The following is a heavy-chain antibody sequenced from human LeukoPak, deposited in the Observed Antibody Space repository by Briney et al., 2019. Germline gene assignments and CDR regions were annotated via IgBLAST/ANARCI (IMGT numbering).Heavy chain of an antibody. Sequence: GGSLRLSCAASGFSFSTYAMHWVRQAPGKGLEWVTFISYDGSNKYYSDSVKGRFTISRDNSKNTLYLQMNSLRAEDTAVYYCARDGVGVGEFDPWGQGTLVTVSS. CDR2: ISYDGSNK. D-gene: IGHD2-21*01. CDR3: ARDGVGVGEFDP. V-gene: IGHV3-30*14. CDR1: GFSFSTYA. J-gene: IGHJ5*02.